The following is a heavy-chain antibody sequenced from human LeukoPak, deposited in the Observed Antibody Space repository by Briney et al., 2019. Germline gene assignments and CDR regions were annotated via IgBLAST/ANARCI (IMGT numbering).Heavy chain of an antibody. V-gene: IGHV4-59*08. J-gene: IGHJ6*02. CDR3: ARMTIAYIMDV. CDR2: IYSCGSS. D-gene: IGHD4/OR15-4a*01. Sequence: SETLSLTCTVSGGSISSYYWTWIRQPPGKGLEWIGYIYSCGSSNYNPSLKSRVTISLDRSKNQFSLKLSSVTAADTAVYYCARMTIAYIMDVWGQGTTVTVSS. CDR1: GGSISSYY.